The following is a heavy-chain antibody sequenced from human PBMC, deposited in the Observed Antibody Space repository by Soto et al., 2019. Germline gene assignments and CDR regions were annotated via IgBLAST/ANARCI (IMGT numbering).Heavy chain of an antibody. CDR3: AKNQHSSYYYYMDV. Sequence: GGSLRLSCIASGFSFSTYAMSWVRQAPGKGLEWVSGVVGSGGSTYYADSVRGRFTISRDNSKNTLYLQVNSLRAEDTAIYYCAKNQHSSYYYYMDVWGTGTTVTVSS. V-gene: IGHV3-23*01. CDR1: GFSFSTYA. D-gene: IGHD6-6*01. CDR2: VVGSGGST. J-gene: IGHJ6*03.